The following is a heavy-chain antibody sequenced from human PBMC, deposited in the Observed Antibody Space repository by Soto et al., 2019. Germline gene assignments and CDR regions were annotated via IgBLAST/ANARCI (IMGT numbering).Heavy chain of an antibody. J-gene: IGHJ6*02. Sequence: ASVKVSCKASGYSFTSYAMHWVRQAPGQRLEWMGWINAGNGNTKYSQKFQGRVTITRDTSASTAYMGLSSLRSEDTAVYYCAACRTYYDILTGYYHYYYYGMDVWGQGTTVTVSS. CDR3: AACRTYYDILTGYYHYYYYGMDV. V-gene: IGHV1-3*01. D-gene: IGHD3-9*01. CDR2: INAGNGNT. CDR1: GYSFTSYA.